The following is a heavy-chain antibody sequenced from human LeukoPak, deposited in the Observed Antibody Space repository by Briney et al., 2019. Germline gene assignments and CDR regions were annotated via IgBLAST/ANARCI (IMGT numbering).Heavy chain of an antibody. Sequence: PGGSLRLSCAASGFTFSSDWMSWVRQAPGKGLEWVANIKQDGSEKYYVDSVKGRFTISRDNAKNSLYLQMNSLRAEDTAVYYCASNMKYCSGGSCYITAGIDYWGQGTLVTVSS. D-gene: IGHD2-15*01. J-gene: IGHJ4*02. V-gene: IGHV3-7*01. CDR2: IKQDGSEK. CDR3: ASNMKYCSGGSCYITAGIDY. CDR1: GFTFSSDW.